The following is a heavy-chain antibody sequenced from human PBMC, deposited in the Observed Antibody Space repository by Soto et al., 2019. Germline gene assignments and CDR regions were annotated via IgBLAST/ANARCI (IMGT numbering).Heavy chain of an antibody. J-gene: IGHJ4*02. CDR3: AREMLRFGEFLFDY. CDR1: GYTFTSYG. D-gene: IGHD3-10*01. V-gene: IGHV1-18*01. CDR2: ISAYNGNT. Sequence: QVQLVQSGAEVKKPGASVKVSCKASGYTFTSYGISWVRQAPGQGLEWMGWISAYNGNTNYAQKLQGRVTMTTDTSTSTAXXXXXXLRSDDTAVYYCAREMLRFGEFLFDYWGQGTLVTVSS.